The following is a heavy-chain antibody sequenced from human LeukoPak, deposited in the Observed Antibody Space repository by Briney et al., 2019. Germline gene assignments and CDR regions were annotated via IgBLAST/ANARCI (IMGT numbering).Heavy chain of an antibody. V-gene: IGHV1-69*05. D-gene: IGHD1-26*01. CDR2: IIHIFGTA. Sequence: SVKVSCKASGGTFSSYAISWVRQAPGQGLEWMGGIIHIFGTANYAQKLQGRVTMTTDTSTSTAYMELRSLRSDDTAVYYCARDTGIPGIVGAIYGDYWGQGTLVTVSS. J-gene: IGHJ4*02. CDR3: ARDTGIPGIVGAIYGDY. CDR1: GGTFSSYA.